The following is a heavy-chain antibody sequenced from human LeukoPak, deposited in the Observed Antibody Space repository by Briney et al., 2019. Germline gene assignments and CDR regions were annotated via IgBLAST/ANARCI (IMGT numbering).Heavy chain of an antibody. V-gene: IGHV3-7*04. CDR2: IKQDGSEK. J-gene: IGHJ4*02. D-gene: IGHD3-10*01. Sequence: GGSLRLSCAASGFTFSDYWMSWVRQAPGKGLEWVANIKQDGSEKYYVDSVKGRFTISRDNTKNSLYLQMNSLRAEDTAVYYCARFWYGSGSYRVFDYWGQGTLVTVSS. CDR3: ARFWYGSGSYRVFDY. CDR1: GFTFSDYW.